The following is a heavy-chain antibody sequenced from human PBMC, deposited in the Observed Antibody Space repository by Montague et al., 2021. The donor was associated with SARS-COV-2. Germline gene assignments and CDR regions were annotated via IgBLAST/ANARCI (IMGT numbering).Heavy chain of an antibody. CDR3: ARAQNICFIANCVNYFDL. Sequence: SETLSLTCEVSGGSIRSYYWSWILQSPGKGLEWIGYVHYTGSTKYNPSLKTLVTLSLDTPKNHFSLRLNSVTAADTAVYYCARAQNICFIANCVNYFDLWGLGALVMVSS. CDR2: VHYTGST. J-gene: IGHJ4*02. V-gene: IGHV4-59*01. D-gene: IGHD1-1*01. CDR1: GGSIRSYY.